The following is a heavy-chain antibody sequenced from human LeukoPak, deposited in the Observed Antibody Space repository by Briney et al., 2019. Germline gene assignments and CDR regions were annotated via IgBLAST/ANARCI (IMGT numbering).Heavy chain of an antibody. D-gene: IGHD1-26*01. CDR1: GYTLTELS. Sequence: GASVKVSCKVSGYTLTELSIHWVRQAPGKGLEWMGGFDPEDGETIYAQKFQGRVTMTEDTSTETAYMELSGLRSEDTAVYYCATVLRWELLGFDYWGQGTLVTVSS. CDR2: FDPEDGET. V-gene: IGHV1-24*01. J-gene: IGHJ4*02. CDR3: ATVLRWELLGFDY.